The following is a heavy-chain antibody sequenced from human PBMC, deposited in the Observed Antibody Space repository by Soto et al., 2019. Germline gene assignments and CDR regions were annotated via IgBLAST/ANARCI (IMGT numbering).Heavy chain of an antibody. CDR2: ISAYNGNT. J-gene: IGHJ4*02. CDR3: ARDMDIVATIEFDY. D-gene: IGHD5-12*01. Sequence: ASVKVCCKASGYTFTSYGISWVRHAPGQGLEWMGWISAYNGNTNYAQKLQGRVTMTTDTSTSTAYMELRSLRSDDTAVYYCARDMDIVATIEFDYWGQGTLVTVSS. V-gene: IGHV1-18*01. CDR1: GYTFTSYG.